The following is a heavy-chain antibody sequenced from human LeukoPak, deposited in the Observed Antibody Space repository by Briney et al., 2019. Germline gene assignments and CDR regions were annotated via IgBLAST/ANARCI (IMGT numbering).Heavy chain of an antibody. J-gene: IGHJ4*02. CDR2: IGGSGGST. V-gene: IGHV3-23*01. D-gene: IGHD2-21*02. CDR3: ASMVVTAPSTDY. CDR1: GFTFRNYA. Sequence: GGSLRLSCAASGFTFRNYAMSWVRQAPGKGLEWVSAIGGSGGSTYYADSVKGRFIISRDNSKNTLYLQMNSLRAEDTAVYYCASMVVTAPSTDYWGQGTLVTVSS.